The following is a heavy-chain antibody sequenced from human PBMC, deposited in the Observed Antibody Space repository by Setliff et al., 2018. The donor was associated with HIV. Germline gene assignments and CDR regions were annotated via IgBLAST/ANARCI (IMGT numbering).Heavy chain of an antibody. CDR2: IFSSGST. J-gene: IGHJ5*02. D-gene: IGHD3-10*01. V-gene: IGHV4-4*09. Sequence: LSLTCTVSGDSISSYSWNWIRQSPGGGLEWIGFIFSSGSTKYNPSLQSRVTMSIDTSKNQFSLRLTSVTAADTAVYYCARRIDDSGSFPDRNWFDTWGQGSLVTVSS. CDR3: ARRIDDSGSFPDRNWFDT. CDR1: GDSISSYS.